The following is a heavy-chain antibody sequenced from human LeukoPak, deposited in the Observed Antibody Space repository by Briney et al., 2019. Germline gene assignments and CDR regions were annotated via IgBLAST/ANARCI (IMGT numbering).Heavy chain of an antibody. CDR1: GGSINAYF. Sequence: SETLSLTCIVSGGSINAYFWSWIRQPAGRGLEWIGRIYRGGSTDYNPSLKSRVTMSVDTSKNHFSLRLSSVTTADTAVYYCAREEKDYYDGSGYYCDYWGQGTLVTVSS. CDR3: AREEKDYYDGSGYYCDY. J-gene: IGHJ4*02. D-gene: IGHD3-22*01. V-gene: IGHV4-4*07. CDR2: IYRGGST.